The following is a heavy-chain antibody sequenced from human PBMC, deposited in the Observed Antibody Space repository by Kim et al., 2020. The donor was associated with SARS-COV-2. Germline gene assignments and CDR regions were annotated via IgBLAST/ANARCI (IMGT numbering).Heavy chain of an antibody. J-gene: IGHJ6*02. Sequence: VKGRFTISSDKCKNTLYLQMNSLRAEDTALFYCAKALLRGVNYYYYGMDVWGQGTTVTVSS. CDR3: AKALLRGVNYYYYGMDV. V-gene: IGHV3-30*02. D-gene: IGHD3-10*01.